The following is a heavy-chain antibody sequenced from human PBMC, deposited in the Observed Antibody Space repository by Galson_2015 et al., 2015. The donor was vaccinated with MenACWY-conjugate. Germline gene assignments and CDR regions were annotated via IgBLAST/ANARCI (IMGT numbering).Heavy chain of an antibody. D-gene: IGHD6-19*01. Sequence: SLRLSCAASGFTFSSYTMHWVRQTPGKGLEWVALMSYDGSNQYYADSLKGRLTIPRDNSESTLYLQMDSLRAEDTAVYYCARGLIGYSSGPLDFWGQGALVTVSS. CDR1: GFTFSSYT. CDR2: MSYDGSNQ. J-gene: IGHJ4*02. CDR3: ARGLIGYSSGPLDF. V-gene: IGHV3-30*01.